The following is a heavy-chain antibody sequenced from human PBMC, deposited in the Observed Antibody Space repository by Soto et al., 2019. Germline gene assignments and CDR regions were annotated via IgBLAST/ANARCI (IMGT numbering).Heavy chain of an antibody. J-gene: IGHJ6*02. Sequence: QVQLVESGGGVVQPGRSLRLSCAASGFTFSSFGMHWVRQAPGKGLEWVAIISYDGNNKYYADSVQGRFTISRDNFKNTLYLQMNSLRAEDTAVYYCARQFDSSGWYYYYYGMDVWGQGTTVTVSS. CDR2: ISYDGNNK. CDR3: ARQFDSSGWYYYYYGMDV. CDR1: GFTFSSFG. D-gene: IGHD6-19*01. V-gene: IGHV3-30*03.